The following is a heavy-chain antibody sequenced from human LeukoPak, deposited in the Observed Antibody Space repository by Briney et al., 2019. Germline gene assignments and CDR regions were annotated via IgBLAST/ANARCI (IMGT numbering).Heavy chain of an antibody. CDR2: ITSISNYI. V-gene: IGHV3-21*04. CDR1: GFTFSSFG. Sequence: PGGTLRLSCAASGFTFSSFGMSWVRQAPGKGLEWVSSITSISNYIYYADSVKGRFTISRDNAKNSLYLQMNSLRAEDTAVYYCARRSGIAVAGAFDYWGQGTLVTVSS. D-gene: IGHD6-19*01. CDR3: ARRSGIAVAGAFDY. J-gene: IGHJ4*02.